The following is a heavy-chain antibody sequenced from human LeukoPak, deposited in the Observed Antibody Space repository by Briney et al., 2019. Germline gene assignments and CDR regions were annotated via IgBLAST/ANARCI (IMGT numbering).Heavy chain of an antibody. V-gene: IGHV3-21*01. J-gene: IGHJ4*02. CDR3: ARGIPYDYVWGSYRRYYFDY. Sequence: GGSLRLSCAASGFTFSSYSMNWVRQAPGKGLEWVSSISSSSSYIYYADSVKGRFTISRDNAKNSLYLQMNSLRAEDTAVYYCARGIPYDYVWGSYRRYYFDYWGQGTLVTVSS. CDR1: GFTFSSYS. CDR2: ISSSSSYI. D-gene: IGHD3-16*02.